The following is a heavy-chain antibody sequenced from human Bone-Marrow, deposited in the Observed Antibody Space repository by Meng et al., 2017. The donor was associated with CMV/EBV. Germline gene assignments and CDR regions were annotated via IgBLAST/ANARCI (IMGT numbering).Heavy chain of an antibody. Sequence: ASVQVSCKASGYTFTRYGISWGRQAPGQGLEWMGWISAYNGKTNYAQKLHGRVTMTTDTSTSTAYMELRSLRSDDTAVYYCARDGGFWSGYYKTTFDYWGQGTLVTVSS. D-gene: IGHD3-3*01. CDR2: ISAYNGKT. J-gene: IGHJ4*02. CDR3: ARDGGFWSGYYKTTFDY. CDR1: GYTFTRYG. V-gene: IGHV1-18*01.